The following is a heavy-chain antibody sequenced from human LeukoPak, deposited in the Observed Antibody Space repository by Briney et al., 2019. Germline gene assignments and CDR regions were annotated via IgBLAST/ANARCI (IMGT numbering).Heavy chain of an antibody. V-gene: IGHV3-23*01. J-gene: IGHJ4*02. Sequence: GRSLRLSCGASGFTFRSYGMHWVRQAPGKGLEWVSTISGSGGSSYYADSVKGRFTISRDNSKNTLYLQMNSLRAEDTAVYYCATIPYNWNYGDYWGQGTLVTVSS. D-gene: IGHD1-20*01. CDR3: ATIPYNWNYGDY. CDR2: ISGSGGSS. CDR1: GFTFRSYG.